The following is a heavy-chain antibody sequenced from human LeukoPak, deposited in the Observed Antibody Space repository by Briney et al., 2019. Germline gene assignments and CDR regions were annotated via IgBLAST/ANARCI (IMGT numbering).Heavy chain of an antibody. J-gene: IGHJ6*02. D-gene: IGHD2-15*01. CDR2: ISGSGGST. CDR3: AARHRPDCSGGSCYSVLYYYYGMDV. Sequence: HPGGSLRLSCAASGFTFSSYAMSWVRQAPGKGLEWVSAISGSGGSTYYADSVKGRFTISRDNSKNTLYLQMNSLRAEDTAVYYCAARHRPDCSGGSCYSVLYYYYGMDVWGQGTTVTVSS. V-gene: IGHV3-23*01. CDR1: GFTFSSYA.